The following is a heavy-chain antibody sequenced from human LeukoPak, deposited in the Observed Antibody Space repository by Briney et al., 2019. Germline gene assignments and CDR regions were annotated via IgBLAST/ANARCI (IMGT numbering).Heavy chain of an antibody. D-gene: IGHD6-19*01. J-gene: IGHJ4*02. CDR1: GITISNYG. CDR3: ARDPEGIAVAGTTKPISFFDY. CDR2: IWYDGSNK. Sequence: GRALRLSCAASGITISNYGMHWGRPAAGKGLEWGAVIWYDGSNKYYADSVKGRFTLSRHNYKNTLYLQRNGLRAEDTAVYYSARDPEGIAVAGTTKPISFFDYWGQGALVTVSS. V-gene: IGHV3-33*01.